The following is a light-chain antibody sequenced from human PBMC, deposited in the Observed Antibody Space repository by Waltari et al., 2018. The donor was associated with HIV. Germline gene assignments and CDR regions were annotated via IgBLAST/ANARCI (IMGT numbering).Light chain of an antibody. Sequence: QSVLTQPPSVSGAPGQRVTISCTGSDSNIGAGYDVHWFQQFPGTAPNLLIYTNGKRPSGVPDRFSASKSGASASLAIAGLQVEDEADYYCQSYDSGLSGVIFGGGTKLTVL. CDR1: DSNIGAGYD. V-gene: IGLV1-40*01. J-gene: IGLJ2*01. CDR2: TNG. CDR3: QSYDSGLSGVI.